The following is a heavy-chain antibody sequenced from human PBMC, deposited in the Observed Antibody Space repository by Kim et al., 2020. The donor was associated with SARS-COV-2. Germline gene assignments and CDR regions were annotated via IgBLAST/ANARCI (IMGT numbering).Heavy chain of an antibody. V-gene: IGHV1-8*01. CDR3: AREVRAGASQFDY. Sequence: YAQKFQGRVTMTRNTSISTAYMELSSLRSEDTAIYYCAREVRAGASQFDYWGQGTLVTVSS. D-gene: IGHD6-13*01. J-gene: IGHJ4*02.